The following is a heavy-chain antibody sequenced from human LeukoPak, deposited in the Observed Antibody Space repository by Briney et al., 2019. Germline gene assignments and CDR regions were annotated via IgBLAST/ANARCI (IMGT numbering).Heavy chain of an antibody. CDR2: INAGNGNT. D-gene: IGHD6-13*01. V-gene: IGHV1-3*01. CDR1: GYTFTSYA. Sequence: ASVKVSCKASGYTFTSYAMHWVRQAPGQRLEWMGWINAGNGNTKYSQKFQGRVTITRDTSASTAYMELSSPRSEDTAVYYCARATGQAAAGIFDYWGQGTLVTVSS. CDR3: ARATGQAAAGIFDY. J-gene: IGHJ4*02.